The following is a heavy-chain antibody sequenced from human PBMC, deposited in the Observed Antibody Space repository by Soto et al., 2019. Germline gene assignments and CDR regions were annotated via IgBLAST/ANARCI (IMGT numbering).Heavy chain of an antibody. CDR3: ARVRRGYSYGPLYYYYGMDV. J-gene: IGHJ6*02. V-gene: IGHV3-7*01. Sequence: GGSLRLSCAASGFTFSSYWMSWVRQAPGKGLEWVANIKQDGSEKYYVDSVKGRFTISRDNAKNSLYLQMNSLRAEDTAVYYCARVRRGYSYGPLYYYYGMDVWGQGTTVTVSS. D-gene: IGHD5-18*01. CDR1: GFTFSSYW. CDR2: IKQDGSEK.